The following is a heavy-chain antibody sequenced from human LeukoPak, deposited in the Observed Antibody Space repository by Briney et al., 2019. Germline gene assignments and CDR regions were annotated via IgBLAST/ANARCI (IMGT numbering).Heavy chain of an antibody. CDR3: AARWGYNGFDI. J-gene: IGHJ3*02. V-gene: IGHV3-23*01. CDR2: ISGSAVST. D-gene: IGHD5-18*01. Sequence: PGGSLRLSCAASGFTFSSYGMSWVRQAPGKGLEWVSAISGSAVSTYYADSVKGRFTISRDKSKNTLYLQMNSLRAEDTALFYCAARWGYNGFDIWGQGTMVAVSS. CDR1: GFTFSSYG.